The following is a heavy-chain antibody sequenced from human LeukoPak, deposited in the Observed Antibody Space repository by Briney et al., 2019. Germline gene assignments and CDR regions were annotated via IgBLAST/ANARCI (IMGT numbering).Heavy chain of an antibody. CDR1: GGSISSGGYS. CDR3: ARAGDGAYYDFWSGYSFDY. V-gene: IGHV4-30-2*05. D-gene: IGHD3-3*01. J-gene: IGHJ4*02. CDR2: IYHSGST. Sequence: SETLSLTCAVSGGSISSGGYSWSWIRQPPGKGLEWIGYIYHSGSTYYNPSLKSRVTISVDTSKNQFSLKLSSVTAADTAVYYCARAGDGAYYDFWSGYSFDYWGQGTLVTVSS.